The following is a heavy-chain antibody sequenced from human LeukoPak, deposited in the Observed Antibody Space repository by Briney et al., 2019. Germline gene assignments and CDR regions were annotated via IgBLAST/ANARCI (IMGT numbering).Heavy chain of an antibody. CDR2: INPSGGST. D-gene: IGHD4-11*01. V-gene: IGHV1-46*01. Sequence: VASVKVSCKASGYTFTSYYMHWVRQAPGQGLEWMGIINPSGGSTSYAQKFQGRVTMTRDTSTSTVYMELSSLRSEDTAVYYCARDLGEGATVTNLYYYYGMDVWGQGTTVTVSS. J-gene: IGHJ6*02. CDR1: GYTFTSYY. CDR3: ARDLGEGATVTNLYYYYGMDV.